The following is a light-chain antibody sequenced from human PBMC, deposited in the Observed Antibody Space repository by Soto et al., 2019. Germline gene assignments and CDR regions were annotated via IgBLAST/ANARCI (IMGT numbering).Light chain of an antibody. CDR2: AAS. J-gene: IGKJ2*01. Sequence: EIVLTQSPGTLSLSPGERATLSCRASQSVSSTSLAWYQHKSGQPPRLLIYAASRRATGIPDRFSGSGSGTDFTLTISRLEPEDFAVYYCQQSYRTPYTFGQGTKLETK. CDR3: QQSYRTPYT. CDR1: QSVSSTS. V-gene: IGKV3-20*01.